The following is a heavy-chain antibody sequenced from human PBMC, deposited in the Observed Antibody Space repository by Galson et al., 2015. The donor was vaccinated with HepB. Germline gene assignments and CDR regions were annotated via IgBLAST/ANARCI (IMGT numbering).Heavy chain of an antibody. J-gene: IGHJ6*02. CDR1: GYTFTSYY. CDR3: ARESMVRGVIDGMDV. CDR2: INPSGGST. V-gene: IGHV1-46*04. D-gene: IGHD3-10*01. Sequence: SCKASGYTFTSYYMHWVRQAPGQGLEWMRIINPSGGSTSYAQKLQGRVTMTRDTSTSTVYMELSSLRSGDTAVYYCARESMVRGVIDGMDVWGQGTTVTVSS.